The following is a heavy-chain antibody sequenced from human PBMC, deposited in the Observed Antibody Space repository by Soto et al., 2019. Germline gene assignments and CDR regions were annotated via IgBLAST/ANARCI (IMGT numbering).Heavy chain of an antibody. J-gene: IGHJ6*02. D-gene: IGHD3-16*01. Sequence: ASVKVSWKASGYTFTSYAMHWVRQAPGQRLEWMGWINAGNGNTKYSQKFQGRVTITRDTSASTAYMELSSLRSEDTAVYYCAGGVGQLTKYYYYGIDVWAQRTTVTVSS. CDR3: AGGVGQLTKYYYYGIDV. CDR2: INAGNGNT. CDR1: GYTFTSYA. V-gene: IGHV1-3*01.